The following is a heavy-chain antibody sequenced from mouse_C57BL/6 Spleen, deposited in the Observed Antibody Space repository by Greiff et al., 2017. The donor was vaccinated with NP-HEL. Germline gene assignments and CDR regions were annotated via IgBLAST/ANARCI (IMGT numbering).Heavy chain of an antibody. CDR3: ARHPLYYSNYDWYFDV. V-gene: IGHV5-6*01. CDR1: GFTFSSYG. J-gene: IGHJ1*03. Sequence: VQLKQSGGDLVKPGGSLKLSCAASGFTFSSYGMSWVRQTPDKRLEWVATISSGGSYTYYPDSVKGRFTISRDNAKNTLYLQMSSLKSEDTAMYYCARHPLYYSNYDWYFDVWGTGTTVTVSS. D-gene: IGHD2-5*01. CDR2: ISSGGSYT.